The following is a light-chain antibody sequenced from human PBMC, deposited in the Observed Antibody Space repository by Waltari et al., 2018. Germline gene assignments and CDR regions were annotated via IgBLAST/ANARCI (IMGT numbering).Light chain of an antibody. CDR2: GAS. V-gene: IGKV3-15*01. CDR3: QHYNNWPPLT. Sequence: EIVMTQSPATLSVSPGERATLSCRARQSVSSNLAWYQQKPGQAPRLLIYGASTRATGIPARFSGSGSGTEFTLTISSLQSGDFAVYYCQHYNNWPPLTFGGGTKVEIK. CDR1: QSVSSN. J-gene: IGKJ4*01.